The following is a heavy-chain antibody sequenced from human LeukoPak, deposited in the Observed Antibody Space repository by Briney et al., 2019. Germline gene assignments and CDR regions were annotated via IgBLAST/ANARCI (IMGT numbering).Heavy chain of an antibody. V-gene: IGHV4-59*01. J-gene: IGHJ3*02. Sequence: PSETLSLTCTVSGGSISSYYWSWIRQPPGKRLEWIGYIYYSGSTNYNPSLKSRVTISVDTSKNQFSLKLSSVTAADTAVYYCARGAHDSSGHDAFDIWGQGTMVTVSS. CDR2: IYYSGST. CDR3: ARGAHDSSGHDAFDI. CDR1: GGSISSYY. D-gene: IGHD3-22*01.